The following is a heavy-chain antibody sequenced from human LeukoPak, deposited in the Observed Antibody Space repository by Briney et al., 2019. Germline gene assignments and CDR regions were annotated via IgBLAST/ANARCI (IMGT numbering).Heavy chain of an antibody. CDR1: GGSFSGYY. Sequence: SETLSLTCAVYGGSFSGYYWSWIRQPPGKGLEWVGEINHSGSTNYNPSLKSRVTISVDTSKNQFSLKLSSVTAADTAVYYCARLSYGDYAGYWGQGTLVTVSS. V-gene: IGHV4-34*01. CDR3: ARLSYGDYAGY. J-gene: IGHJ4*02. CDR2: INHSGST. D-gene: IGHD4-17*01.